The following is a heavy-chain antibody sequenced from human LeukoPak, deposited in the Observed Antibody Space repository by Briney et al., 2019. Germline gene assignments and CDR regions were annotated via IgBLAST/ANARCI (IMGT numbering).Heavy chain of an antibody. D-gene: IGHD3-3*01. Sequence: PSETLSLTCTVSGGSISSGGYYWSWIRQPPGKGLEWIGEINHSGSTNYNPSLKSRVTISVGTSKNQFSLKLSSVTAADTAVYYCASFDFWSGYYYFDYWGQGTLVTVSS. J-gene: IGHJ4*02. CDR1: GGSISSGGYY. V-gene: IGHV4-39*07. CDR2: INHSGST. CDR3: ASFDFWSGYYYFDY.